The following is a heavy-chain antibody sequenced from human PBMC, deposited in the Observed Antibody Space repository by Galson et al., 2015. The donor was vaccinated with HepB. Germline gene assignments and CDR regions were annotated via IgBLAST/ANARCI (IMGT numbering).Heavy chain of an antibody. J-gene: IGHJ6*02. CDR3: ARGSLEWLLGAYYLYGMDV. V-gene: IGHV1-69*13. Sequence: SVKVSCKASGGSFSSYGISWVRQAPGQGLEWMGGIIPRSGTPNYAQKFQGRVTITSDESTSTAHIELSSLRSEDTGVYYCARGSLEWLLGAYYLYGMDVWGQGTTVTVSS. D-gene: IGHD3-3*01. CDR2: IIPRSGTP. CDR1: GGSFSSYG.